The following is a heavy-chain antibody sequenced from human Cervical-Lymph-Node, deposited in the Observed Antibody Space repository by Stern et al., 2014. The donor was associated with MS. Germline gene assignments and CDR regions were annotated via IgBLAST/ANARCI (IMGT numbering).Heavy chain of an antibody. CDR3: AKGPGYDDGY. Sequence: SVKGRFTISRDNSKNTVCVQMNSLRVEDPAVYYCAKGPGYDDGYWGQGTLVIVSS. J-gene: IGHJ4*02. V-gene: IGHV3-23*01. D-gene: IGHD5-12*01.